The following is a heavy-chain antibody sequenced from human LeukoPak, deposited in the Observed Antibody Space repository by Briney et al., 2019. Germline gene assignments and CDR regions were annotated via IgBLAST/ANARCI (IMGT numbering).Heavy chain of an antibody. Sequence: SETLSLTCTVSGGSISNYYWNWIRQPPGKGLEWIGYIYYSGSTNYNPSLKSRVTISVDTSKNQFSLKLSSVTAADTAVYYCARDKIINWFDPWGQGTLVTVSS. CDR1: GGSISNYY. V-gene: IGHV4-59*01. J-gene: IGHJ5*02. CDR2: IYYSGST. CDR3: ARDKIINWFDP.